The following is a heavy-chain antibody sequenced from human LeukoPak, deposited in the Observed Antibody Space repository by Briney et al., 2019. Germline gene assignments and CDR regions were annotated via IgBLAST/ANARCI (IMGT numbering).Heavy chain of an antibody. CDR1: GDSITNDNW. CDR3: ARLSSLANIAARGRTWLDP. V-gene: IGHV4-4*02. Sequence: SETLSLTCTVSGDSITNDNWWSWVRQPPGKGLEWIGEIYHSGGTNYSPSLKSRVTISVDTSKNQFSLKLSSVTAADTAVYYCARLSSLANIAARGRTWLDPWGQGSLVTVSS. CDR2: IYHSGGT. J-gene: IGHJ5*02. D-gene: IGHD6-6*01.